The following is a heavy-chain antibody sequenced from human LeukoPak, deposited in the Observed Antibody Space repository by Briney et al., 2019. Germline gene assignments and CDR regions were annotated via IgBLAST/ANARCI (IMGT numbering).Heavy chain of an antibody. CDR3: ARDQRYSSGWYAVVIKLSYFDY. CDR1: GYTFTSYY. Sequence: ASVKVPCKASGYTFTSYYMHWVRQAPGQGLEWMGIINPSGGSTSYAQKFQGRVTMTRDMSTSTVYMELSSLRSEDTAVYYCARDQRYSSGWYAVVIKLSYFDYWGQGTLVTVSS. J-gene: IGHJ4*02. V-gene: IGHV1-46*01. CDR2: INPSGGST. D-gene: IGHD6-19*01.